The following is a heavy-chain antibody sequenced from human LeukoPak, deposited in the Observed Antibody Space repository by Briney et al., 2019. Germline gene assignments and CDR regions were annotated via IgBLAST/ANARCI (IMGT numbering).Heavy chain of an antibody. CDR3: ARDEQSSSWYRRPIYYFDY. Sequence: GRSLRLSCAASGFTFSSYASHWVRHAPGKGLEWVAVISYDGSNKYYADSVKDRFTISRDNPKHTLYLQMNSLRAEDKAAYYCARDEQSSSWYRRPIYYFDYGGGGTLVTASS. V-gene: IGHV3-30-3*01. J-gene: IGHJ4*02. CDR2: ISYDGSNK. CDR1: GFTFSSYA. D-gene: IGHD6-13*01.